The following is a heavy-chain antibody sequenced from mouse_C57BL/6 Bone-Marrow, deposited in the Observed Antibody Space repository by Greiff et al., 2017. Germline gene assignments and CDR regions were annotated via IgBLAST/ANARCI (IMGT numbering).Heavy chain of an antibody. J-gene: IGHJ1*03. D-gene: IGHD1-1*01. CDR3: ARGPFYYYGSSHWYFDV. Sequence: VQLQESGAELMKPGASVKLSCKATGYTFTGYWIEWVKQRPGHGLEWIGEILPGSGSTNYNEKFKGKATFTADTSSNTSYMQLSSLTTEDSASYYCARGPFYYYGSSHWYFDVWGTGTTGTVSS. CDR1: GYTFTGYW. V-gene: IGHV1-9*01. CDR2: ILPGSGST.